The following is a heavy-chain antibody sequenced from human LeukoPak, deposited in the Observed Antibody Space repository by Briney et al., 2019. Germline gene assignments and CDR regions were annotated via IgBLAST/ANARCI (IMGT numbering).Heavy chain of an antibody. CDR3: ARDGEGVLGFDY. V-gene: IGHV1-2*02. CDR2: INPNSGGT. Sequence: ASVKVSCKASGYTFTGCYMHWVRQAPGQGLEWMGWINPNSGGTNYAQKFQGRVTMTRDTSISTAYMELSRLRSDDTAIYYCARDGEGVLGFDYWGQGTLVTVSS. J-gene: IGHJ4*02. D-gene: IGHD2-8*02. CDR1: GYTFTGCY.